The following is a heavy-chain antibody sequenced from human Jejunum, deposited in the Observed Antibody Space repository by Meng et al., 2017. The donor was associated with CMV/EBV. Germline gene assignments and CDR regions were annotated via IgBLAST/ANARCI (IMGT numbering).Heavy chain of an antibody. CDR1: GVSISAYS. CDR3: ARDLGTGLVDY. Sequence: SNVPGVSISAYSWSWVRQSPGKELKYIGYVYYSGTTNYTPSLKSRVTISIDTSKNHFSLKLTSVTAADTAIYYCARDLGTGLVDYWGQGTLVTVSS. V-gene: IGHV4-59*01. D-gene: IGHD1-1*01. CDR2: VYYSGTT. J-gene: IGHJ4*02.